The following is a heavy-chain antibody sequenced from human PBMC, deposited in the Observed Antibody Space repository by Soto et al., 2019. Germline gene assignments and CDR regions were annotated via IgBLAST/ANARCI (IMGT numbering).Heavy chain of an antibody. J-gene: IGHJ5*02. D-gene: IGHD3-22*01. CDR3: ARDRGPSSGYYPYWFDP. Sequence: ASVKVSCKASGYTFTGYYMHWVRQAPGQGLEWMGWINPNSGGTNYAQKFQGWVTMTRDTSISTAYMELSRLRSDDTAVYYCARDRGPSSGYYPYWFDPWGQGTLVT. CDR1: GYTFTGYY. CDR2: INPNSGGT. V-gene: IGHV1-2*04.